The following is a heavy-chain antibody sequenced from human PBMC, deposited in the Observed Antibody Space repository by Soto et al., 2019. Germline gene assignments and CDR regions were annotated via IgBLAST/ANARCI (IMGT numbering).Heavy chain of an antibody. V-gene: IGHV3-23*01. CDR2: ISGSGGST. Sequence: GGSLRLSCAASGFTFSSYAMSWVRQAPGKGLEWVSAISGSGGSTYYADSVKVRFTISRDNSKNTLYLKMNNLRAEDTAVYYCAKYGCPNTAMAFDYWGQGTLVTVSS. D-gene: IGHD5-18*01. CDR3: AKYGCPNTAMAFDY. CDR1: GFTFSSYA. J-gene: IGHJ4*02.